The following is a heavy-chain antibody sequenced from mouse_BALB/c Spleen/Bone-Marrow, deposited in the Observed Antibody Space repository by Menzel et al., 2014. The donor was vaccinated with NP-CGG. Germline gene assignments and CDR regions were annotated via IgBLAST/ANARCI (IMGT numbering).Heavy chain of an antibody. Sequence: EVQPQESGGGLVKPGGSLKLSCAASGFTFSSYSMSWVRQTPEKRLEWVATISSGGRYTYYPDSVKGRFTISRDNAKDTLYLQMSSLKSEDTAMYYCSKDGGYDYSYYFDYWGQGTTLTVSS. CDR2: ISSGGRYT. CDR1: GFTFSSYS. V-gene: IGHV5-6-4*01. D-gene: IGHD2-4*01. J-gene: IGHJ2*01. CDR3: SKDGGYDYSYYFDY.